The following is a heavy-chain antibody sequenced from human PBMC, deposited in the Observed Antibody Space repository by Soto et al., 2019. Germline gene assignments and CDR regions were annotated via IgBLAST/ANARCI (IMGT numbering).Heavy chain of an antibody. D-gene: IGHD3-9*01. CDR2: ISAGGGSP. Sequence: GGSLRLSCAASGFIFNNYAMSWVRQAPGKGLEWVSFISAGGGSPNYADSVKGRFTISRDNSKNMVYLQMNSLRAEDTAVYYCAKDGDXYDFVTGYYLTGHYFDYWGQGTPVTVSS. CDR1: GFIFNNYA. CDR3: AKDGDXYDFVTGYYLTGHYFDY. V-gene: IGHV3-23*01. J-gene: IGHJ4*02.